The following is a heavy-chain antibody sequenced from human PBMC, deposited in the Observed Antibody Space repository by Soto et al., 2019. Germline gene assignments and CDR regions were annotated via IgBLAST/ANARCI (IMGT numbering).Heavy chain of an antibody. CDR3: AKGIAAAGLGYYYMDV. CDR1: GGSFSGYY. V-gene: IGHV4-34*01. D-gene: IGHD6-13*01. Sequence: SETLSLTCAVYGGSFSGYYWSWIRQHPGKGLEWIGEINHSGSTNYNPSLKSRVTISVDKSKNQFSLKLSSVTAADTAVYYCAKGIAAAGLGYYYMDVWGKGTTVTVSS. J-gene: IGHJ6*03. CDR2: INHSGST.